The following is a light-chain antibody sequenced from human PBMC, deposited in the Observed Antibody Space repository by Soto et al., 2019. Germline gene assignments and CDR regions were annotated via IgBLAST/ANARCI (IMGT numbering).Light chain of an antibody. CDR1: SSGFGNYNL. V-gene: IGLV2-23*02. CDR3: CSFTSTNTHV. Sequence: QSALTQPASVSGSPGQSITISCTGTSSGFGNYNLVSWYQQHPGKVPKLILFEVNKPPSGASGCFSGSKSGNTASLTISGLQAEDEADYYCCSFTSTNTHVFGTGTKLTVL. CDR2: EVN. J-gene: IGLJ1*01.